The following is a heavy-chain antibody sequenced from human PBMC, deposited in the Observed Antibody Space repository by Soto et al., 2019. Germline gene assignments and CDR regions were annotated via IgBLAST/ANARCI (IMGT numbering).Heavy chain of an antibody. J-gene: IGHJ4*02. Sequence: QVQVVQSRAEVKKPGASVKVSCKTSGYTFTEYDINWVRQAPGQGLEYMGWVSPENRNAGYAPQFRGRVSMTADTSINTIYLELTTLTYEDTAVYYCEVTTGYWGQGTMVTVSS. CDR1: GYTFTEYD. CDR2: VSPENRNA. CDR3: EVTTGY. V-gene: IGHV1-8*01. D-gene: IGHD4-17*01.